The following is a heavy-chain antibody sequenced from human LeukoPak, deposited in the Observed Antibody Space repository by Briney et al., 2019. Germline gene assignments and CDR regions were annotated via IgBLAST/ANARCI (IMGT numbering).Heavy chain of an antibody. D-gene: IGHD3-22*01. CDR2: IYTSGST. Sequence: SQTLSLTCTVSGGSISSGSYYWSWIRQPAGKGLEWIGRIYTSGSTNYNPSLKSRVTISVDTSKNQFSLKLSSVTAADTAVYYCARDLSSYYYDSSGFKEGLDYWGQGTLVTVSS. CDR3: ARDLSSYYYDSSGFKEGLDY. CDR1: GGSISSGSYY. V-gene: IGHV4-61*02. J-gene: IGHJ4*02.